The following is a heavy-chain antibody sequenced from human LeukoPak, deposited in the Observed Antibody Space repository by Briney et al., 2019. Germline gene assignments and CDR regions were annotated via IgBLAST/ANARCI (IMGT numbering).Heavy chain of an antibody. V-gene: IGHV4-38-2*02. Sequence: SETLSLTCTVSGYSISSGYYWGWIRQPPGKGLEWIGSIYHSGSTYYNPSLKSRVTISVDTSKNQFSLKLSSVTAADTAVYYCARELALPYYFDYWGQGTLVTVSS. D-gene: IGHD1-1*01. CDR3: ARELALPYYFDY. CDR2: IYHSGST. CDR1: GYSISSGYY. J-gene: IGHJ4*02.